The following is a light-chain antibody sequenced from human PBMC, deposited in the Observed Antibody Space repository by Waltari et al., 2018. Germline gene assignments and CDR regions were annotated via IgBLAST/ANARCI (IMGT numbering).Light chain of an antibody. J-gene: IGKJ1*01. CDR2: EAS. Sequence: ETQMTQSPSTLSASAGDRVTITCRASESSSSWLAWYQQKPGRAPKRLVYEASSLERGVPSRFSGGGFGTEFTLTISGLQPDDFATYYCQQYAGSPWTFGQGTKVEIK. CDR3: QQYAGSPWT. V-gene: IGKV1-5*03. CDR1: ESSSSW.